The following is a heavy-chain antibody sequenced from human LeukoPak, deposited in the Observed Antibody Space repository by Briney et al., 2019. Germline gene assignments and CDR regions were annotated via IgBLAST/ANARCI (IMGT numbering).Heavy chain of an antibody. CDR2: IYSGGST. V-gene: IGHV3-53*01. Sequence: GGSLRLSCAASGFTVSSNYMSWVRQAPGKGPEWVSVIYSGGSTYYADSVKGRFTISRHNSKNTLYLQMNSLRAEDTAVYYCAREASYYYDSSGYYKIDYWGQGTLVTVSS. CDR1: GFTVSSNY. J-gene: IGHJ4*02. CDR3: AREASYYYDSSGYYKIDY. D-gene: IGHD3-22*01.